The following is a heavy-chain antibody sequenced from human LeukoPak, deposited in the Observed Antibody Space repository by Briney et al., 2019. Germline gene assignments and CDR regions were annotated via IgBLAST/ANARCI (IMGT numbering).Heavy chain of an antibody. CDR3: ASSGVVPAAMLGY. CDR1: GFTVSSNY. V-gene: IGHV3-66*01. J-gene: IGHJ4*02. Sequence: GGSLRLSCAASGFTVSSNYMNWVRQAPGKGLEWVSVIYSGGSTYYADSVKGRITISRDNSKNTLYLQMNSLRAEDTAVYYCASSGVVPAAMLGYWGQGTLVTVSS. D-gene: IGHD2-2*01. CDR2: IYSGGST.